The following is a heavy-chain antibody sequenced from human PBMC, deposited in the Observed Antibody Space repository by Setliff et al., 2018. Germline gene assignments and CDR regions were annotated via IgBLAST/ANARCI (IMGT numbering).Heavy chain of an antibody. CDR2: IYYSGST. J-gene: IGHJ3*02. Sequence: SETLSLTCAVSGYSISSGYYWGWIRQPPGKGLEWIGYIYYSGSTHYNPSLKSRVTISVDTSKNQFSLKLSSVTAADTAVYYCARDRRIVGARHAFDIWGQGTMVTVSS. V-gene: IGHV4-31*11. D-gene: IGHD1-26*01. CDR3: ARDRRIVGARHAFDI. CDR1: GYSISSGYY.